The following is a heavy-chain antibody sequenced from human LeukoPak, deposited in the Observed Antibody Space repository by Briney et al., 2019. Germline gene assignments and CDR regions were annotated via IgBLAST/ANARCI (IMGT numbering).Heavy chain of an antibody. V-gene: IGHV3-30*04. D-gene: IGHD5-24*01. CDR1: GFTFSSYV. CDR3: AREGARRDGYNSGLDY. J-gene: IGHJ4*02. CDR2: ILFDGSNK. Sequence: PGRSLRLSCAASGFTFSSYVMHWVRQAPGKGLEWVAVILFDGSNKYCADSVKGRFTISRDNSKNTLYLQVNSLRAEDTAVYYCAREGARRDGYNSGLDYWGQGTLVTVSS.